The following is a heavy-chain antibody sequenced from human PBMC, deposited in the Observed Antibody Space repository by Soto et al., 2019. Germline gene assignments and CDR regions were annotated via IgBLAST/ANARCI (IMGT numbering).Heavy chain of an antibody. CDR3: ARSDGGNSGTFDF. CDR2: INHSGST. D-gene: IGHD2-21*02. V-gene: IGHV4-34*01. Sequence: QVQLQQWGAGLLKPSETLSLTCAVYGGSFSGYYWSWIRQPPGKGLEYIGEINHSGSTNYNPSLKSRVTISVDTSKNQFSLKLSSVTAADTAVYYCARSDGGNSGTFDFWGQGTLVTVSS. J-gene: IGHJ4*02. CDR1: GGSFSGYY.